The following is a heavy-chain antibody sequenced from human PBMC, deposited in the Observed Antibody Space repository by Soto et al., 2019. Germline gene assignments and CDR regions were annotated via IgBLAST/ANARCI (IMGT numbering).Heavy chain of an antibody. CDR3: ASSPAFSSIWYGITPDPSQGTHG. CDR1: GYTFTSFY. D-gene: IGHD6-13*01. CDR2: INPSGGIT. Sequence: QMQLVQSGAEVKRPGASVRVSCKSSGYTFTSFYIHWVRQAPGQGLEWMGIINPSGGITNFAQRFQGRVTMTMDIPANQQFFELSSLTSDQTAVYYCASSPAFSSIWYGITPDPSQGTHGWGQGTTGTV. V-gene: IGHV1-46*01. J-gene: IGHJ6*02.